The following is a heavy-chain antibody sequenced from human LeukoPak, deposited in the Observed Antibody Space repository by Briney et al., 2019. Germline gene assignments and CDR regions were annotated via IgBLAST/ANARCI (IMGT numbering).Heavy chain of an antibody. CDR1: GGSISSYY. CDR3: ARRGWTVYYYGMDV. J-gene: IGHJ6*02. Sequence: PSETLSLTCTVSGGSISSYYWSWIRQPPGKGLEWIGYIYYSGSTNYNPSLKSRVTISVDTSKNQFSLKLSSVTAADTAVYYCARRGWTVYYYGMDVWGQGTTVTVSS. CDR2: IYYSGST. D-gene: IGHD3/OR15-3a*01. V-gene: IGHV4-59*08.